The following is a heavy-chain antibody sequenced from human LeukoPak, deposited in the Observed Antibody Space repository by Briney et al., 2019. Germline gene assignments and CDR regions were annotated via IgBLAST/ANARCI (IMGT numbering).Heavy chain of an antibody. CDR3: ATRPYGSGSYPFDY. V-gene: IGHV1-24*01. CDR1: GYTLTELS. Sequence: GASVKVSCKVSGYTLTELSMHWVRQAPGKGLEWMGGFDPEDGETIYAQKFQGRVTMTEDTSTDTAYMELSSLRSEDTAVYYCATRPYGSGSYPFDYWGQGTLVTVSS. J-gene: IGHJ4*02. D-gene: IGHD3-10*01. CDR2: FDPEDGET.